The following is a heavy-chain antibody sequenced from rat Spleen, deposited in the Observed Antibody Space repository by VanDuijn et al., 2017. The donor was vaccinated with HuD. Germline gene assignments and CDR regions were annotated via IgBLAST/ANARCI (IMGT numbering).Heavy chain of an antibody. CDR3: TTARNVPSYWYFDF. CDR1: GFTFSNYD. V-gene: IGHV5-27*01. J-gene: IGHJ1*01. D-gene: IGHD1-12*01. CDR2: ISTGGGNT. Sequence: EVQLVESGGGLVQPGRSLKLSCVASGFTFSNYDMAWVRQAPTKGLEWVASISTGGGNTYYRDSVKGRFTISRDNARSTLYLQMDGLRSEDTATYYCTTARNVPSYWYFDFWGPGTMVTVSS.